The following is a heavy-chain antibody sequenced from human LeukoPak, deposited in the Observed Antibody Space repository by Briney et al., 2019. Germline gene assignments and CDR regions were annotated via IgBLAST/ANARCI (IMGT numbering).Heavy chain of an antibody. J-gene: IGHJ4*02. CDR1: GFTFSSYA. Sequence: GGSLRLSCAASGFTFSSYAMSWVRQAPGKGLEWVSAISGSGGSTYYADSVKGRLTISRDNSKNTLYLQMNSLRAEDTAVYYCAKGREGNYYDSPLDYWGQGTLVTVPS. D-gene: IGHD3-22*01. CDR3: AKGREGNYYDSPLDY. CDR2: ISGSGGST. V-gene: IGHV3-23*01.